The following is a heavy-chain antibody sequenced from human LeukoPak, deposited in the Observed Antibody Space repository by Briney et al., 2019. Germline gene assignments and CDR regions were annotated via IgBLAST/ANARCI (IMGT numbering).Heavy chain of an antibody. CDR3: ARDGISSPFVIDY. J-gene: IGHJ4*02. Sequence: GGSLRLSCAASGFTFSSYSMNWVRQAPGKGLEWVSYISSSSTIYYADSVKGRFTISRDNAKNSLYLQMNSLRDEDTAVYYCARDGISSPFVIDYWGQGTLVTVSS. CDR1: GFTFSSYS. V-gene: IGHV3-48*02. D-gene: IGHD1-1*01. CDR2: ISSSSTI.